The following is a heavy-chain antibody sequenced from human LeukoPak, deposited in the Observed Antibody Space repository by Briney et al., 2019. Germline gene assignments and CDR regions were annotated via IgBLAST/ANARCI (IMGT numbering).Heavy chain of an antibody. J-gene: IGHJ6*03. CDR3: ARGRQDVTMIVVVMTAVSYYLDV. Sequence: SETLSLTCAVYGGSFSGYYWTWIRQTPEKGLEWIGEMNLSGSTNYNPSLKSRVTISVDTSKNQFSLELSSVTAADTAVYYCARGRQDVTMIVVVMTAVSYYLDVWGKGTTVTVS. CDR1: GGSFSGYY. CDR2: MNLSGST. D-gene: IGHD3-22*01. V-gene: IGHV4-34*01.